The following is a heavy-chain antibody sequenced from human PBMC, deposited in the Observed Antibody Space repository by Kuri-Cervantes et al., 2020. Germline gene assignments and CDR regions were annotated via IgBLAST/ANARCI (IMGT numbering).Heavy chain of an antibody. Sequence: GGSLRLSCKGSGYSFTSYWIGWVRQMPGKGLEWMGTIYPGDSDTRYSPSFQGQVTISVDQATSTAYLQWISLKASDTAMYYCARRGAPSITAAGARENWYDLWGQGTLVTVSS. CDR3: ARRGAPSITAAGARENWYDL. J-gene: IGHJ5*02. CDR2: IYPGDSDT. V-gene: IGHV5-51*01. D-gene: IGHD6-13*01. CDR1: GYSFTSYW.